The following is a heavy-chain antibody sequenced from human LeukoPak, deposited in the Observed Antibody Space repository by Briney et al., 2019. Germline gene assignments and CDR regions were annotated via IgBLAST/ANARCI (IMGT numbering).Heavy chain of an antibody. Sequence: PSETLSLTCTVSGGSISSGGYYWSWIRQHPGKGLEWIGFIYYSGSTYYNPSLKSRVTISVDTSKNQFSLKLSSVTAADTAVYYCASLNVVPAAIRSDYWGQGTLVTVSS. V-gene: IGHV4-31*03. CDR3: ASLNVVPAAIRSDY. CDR2: IYYSGST. CDR1: GGSISSGGYY. J-gene: IGHJ4*02. D-gene: IGHD2-2*01.